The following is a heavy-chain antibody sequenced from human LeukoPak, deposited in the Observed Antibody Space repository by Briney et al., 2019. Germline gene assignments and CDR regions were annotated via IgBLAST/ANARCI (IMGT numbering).Heavy chain of an antibody. CDR2: IYYSGST. J-gene: IGHJ4*02. CDR1: GGSISSYY. V-gene: IGHV4-59*01. D-gene: IGHD5-24*01. CDR3: ARVEMATIFLDS. Sequence: SETLSLTCTVSGGSISSYYWSWIRQPPGKGLEWIGCIYYSGSTNYNPSLKSRVTISVDTSKNQFSLKLSSVTAADTAVYYCARVEMATIFLDSWGQGTLVSVSS.